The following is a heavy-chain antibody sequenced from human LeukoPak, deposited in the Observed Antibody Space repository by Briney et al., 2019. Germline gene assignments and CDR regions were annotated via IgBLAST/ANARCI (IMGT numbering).Heavy chain of an antibody. D-gene: IGHD5-12*01. CDR2: IYYSGST. J-gene: IGHJ4*02. CDR3: ARAGGWPRYYFDN. Sequence: PSETLSLTCSVSGGSISSYYWSWIRQPPGKGLEWIGYIYYSGSTNYNPSLNSRVTISIDTSKNQFSLKLTSVTAADTAVYYCARAGGWPRYYFDNWGQGTLVTVSS. V-gene: IGHV4-59*01. CDR1: GGSISSYY.